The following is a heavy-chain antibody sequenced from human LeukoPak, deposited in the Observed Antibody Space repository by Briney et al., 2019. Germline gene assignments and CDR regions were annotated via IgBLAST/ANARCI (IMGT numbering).Heavy chain of an antibody. CDR2: IRYDGSDE. V-gene: IGHV3-30*02. D-gene: IGHD5-18*01. Sequence: GGSLRLSCAASGFTFSDYGMRWVRQPPGKGLEWVAFIRYDGSDEYYADSVKGRFTISRDNSKNTLYLQMNSLRAEDTAVYYCARARSSYGYGDAFDIWGQGTMVTVSS. CDR1: GFTFSDYG. CDR3: ARARSSYGYGDAFDI. J-gene: IGHJ3*02.